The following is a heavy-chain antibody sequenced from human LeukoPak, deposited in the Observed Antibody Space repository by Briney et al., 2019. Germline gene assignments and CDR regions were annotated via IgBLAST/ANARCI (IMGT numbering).Heavy chain of an antibody. V-gene: IGHV3-21*03. J-gene: IGHJ4*02. CDR1: AFTFSSYN. D-gene: IGHD3-10*01. Sequence: GGSLRLSCAASAFTFSSYNMNWVRQAPGKGLEWVSSITSSSNYIYYADSVKGRFTISRDNAKNSLYLQMNSLRAEDTTVYYCARDCWDYGSGSYCGIDYWGQGTLVTVSS. CDR2: ITSSSNYI. CDR3: ARDCWDYGSGSYCGIDY.